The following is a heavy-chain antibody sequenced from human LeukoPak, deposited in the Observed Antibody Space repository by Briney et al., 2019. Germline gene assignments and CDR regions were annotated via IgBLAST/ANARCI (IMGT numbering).Heavy chain of an antibody. D-gene: IGHD5-12*01. Sequence: PGGSLRLSCAASGFTVSGNYMSWVRQAPGKGLEWISLIYSGGDTYYPDSVRGRFTISRDNSKNTLYLQMNSLRAEDTAVYYCARSGSWDIVATTSYYFDYWGQGTLVTVSS. V-gene: IGHV3-53*01. CDR1: GFTVSGNY. CDR2: IYSGGDT. CDR3: ARSGSWDIVATTSYYFDY. J-gene: IGHJ4*02.